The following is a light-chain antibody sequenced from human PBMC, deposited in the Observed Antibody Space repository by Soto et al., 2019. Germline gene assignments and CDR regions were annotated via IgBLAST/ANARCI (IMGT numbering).Light chain of an antibody. CDR1: QTISNW. V-gene: IGKV1-5*01. CDR2: DAS. Sequence: DIQMTQSPSTLSASVGDSVTITCRASQTISNWFAWYQHKPGKAPKLLIYDASSFEGGVPTRFSDSGSGTKFTLTLSSRQPDDFAAYYCQQYYSYWTFGQGTKVDIK. CDR3: QQYYSYWT. J-gene: IGKJ1*01.